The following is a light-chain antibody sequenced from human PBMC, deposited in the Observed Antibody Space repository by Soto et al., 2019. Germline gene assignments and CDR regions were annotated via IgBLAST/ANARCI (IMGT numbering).Light chain of an antibody. J-gene: IGKJ4*01. CDR2: SAS. CDR1: QSISSY. CDR3: TQNYSPPLS. Sequence: DIQMTQSPSSLSASVGDRVTITCRASQSISSYLSWFQQKPGEAPRLLMYSASSLPSGVPSRFIGSGSGTDFTLTISSLQPQDFATYYCTQNYSPPLSFGGGTNVDIK. V-gene: IGKV1-39*01.